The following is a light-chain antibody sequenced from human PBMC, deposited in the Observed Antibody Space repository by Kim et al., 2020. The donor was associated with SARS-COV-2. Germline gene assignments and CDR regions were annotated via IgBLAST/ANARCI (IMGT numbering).Light chain of an antibody. Sequence: EIVLTQSPDFQSVTPKEKVTITCRASQSIGSGLHWYQQKPDQSPKLLIKSASQSISGVPSRFSGSGSGTDFTLTINGLEAEDAATYYCQQSNSFPYTFGQGTKLEIK. V-gene: IGKV6-21*02. CDR1: QSIGSG. CDR3: QQSNSFPYT. CDR2: SAS. J-gene: IGKJ2*01.